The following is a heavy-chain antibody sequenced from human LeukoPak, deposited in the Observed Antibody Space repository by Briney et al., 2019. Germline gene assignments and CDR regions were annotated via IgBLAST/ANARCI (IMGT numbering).Heavy chain of an antibody. D-gene: IGHD6-13*01. CDR3: ARDLGIVAAGTPGGY. V-gene: IGHV1-69*04. J-gene: IGHJ4*02. CDR1: GGTFSTYG. CDR2: IIPILGIA. Sequence: SVKVSCKASGGTFSTYGISWVRQAPGQGLEWMGRIIPILGIANYAQRFQGRVTITADKSTSTAYMELSSLRSEDTAVYYCARDLGIVAAGTPGGYWGQGTLVTVSS.